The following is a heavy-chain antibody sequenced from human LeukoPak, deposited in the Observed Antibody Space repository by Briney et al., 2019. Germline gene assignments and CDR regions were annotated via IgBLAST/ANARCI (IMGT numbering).Heavy chain of an antibody. Sequence: SETLSLTCTVSGGSINSYYWSWIRQPPGKGLEWIGYIYYTGSTSYNPFLKSRVTMSADTSKNQFSLRLTSVTAADTAVYYCARVWYGGNPYLDYWGQGTLVTVSS. D-gene: IGHD4-23*01. CDR3: ARVWYGGNPYLDY. CDR1: GGSINSYY. V-gene: IGHV4-59*01. J-gene: IGHJ4*02. CDR2: IYYTGST.